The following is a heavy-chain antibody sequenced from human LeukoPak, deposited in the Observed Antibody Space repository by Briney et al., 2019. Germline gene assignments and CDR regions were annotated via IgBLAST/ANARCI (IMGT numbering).Heavy chain of an antibody. V-gene: IGHV1-2*02. Sequence: GASVKVSCKACGYTFTGYYMHWVRQGPGQGLEWMGGINPNSGGTNYAQKFRGRVTMTRDTSISTAYMELSRLRSDDTAVYYCARVLVEMATIPSNYFDYWGQGTLVTVSS. CDR3: ARVLVEMATIPSNYFDY. D-gene: IGHD5-24*01. CDR2: INPNSGGT. CDR1: GYTFTGYY. J-gene: IGHJ4*02.